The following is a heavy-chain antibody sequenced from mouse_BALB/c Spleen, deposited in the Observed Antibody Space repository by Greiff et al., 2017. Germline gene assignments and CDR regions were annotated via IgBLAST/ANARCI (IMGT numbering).Heavy chain of an antibody. V-gene: IGHV3-1*02. Sequence: VQLQESGPDLVKPSQSLSLTCTVTGYSITSGYSWHWIRQFPGNKLGWMGYIHYSGSTNYNPSLKSRISITRDTSKSQFFLQLNSVTTEDTATYYCARSIDYDGVFAYWGQGTLVTVSA. D-gene: IGHD2-4*01. CDR3: ARSIDYDGVFAY. CDR1: GYSITSGYS. J-gene: IGHJ3*01. CDR2: IHYSGST.